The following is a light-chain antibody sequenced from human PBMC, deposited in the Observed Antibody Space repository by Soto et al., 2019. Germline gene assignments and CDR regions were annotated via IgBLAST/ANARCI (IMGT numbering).Light chain of an antibody. J-gene: IGLJ1*01. CDR1: SSDVGSYTL. CDR3: CSYAGSSTYV. V-gene: IGLV2-23*02. CDR2: EVS. Sequence: QSVLTQPASVSGAPGESITISCTGTSSDVGSYTLVSWYQQHPGKAPKLTIYEVSKRPSGVSNRFSGSKSGNTASLTISGLQGEDEADYYCCSYAGSSTYVFGTGTKVTVL.